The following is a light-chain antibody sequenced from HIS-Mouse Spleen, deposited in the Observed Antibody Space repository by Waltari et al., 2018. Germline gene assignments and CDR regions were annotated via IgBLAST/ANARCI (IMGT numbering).Light chain of an antibody. CDR3: CSYAGSYTGV. V-gene: IGLV2-11*01. CDR2: DVS. CDR1: RSDVGGYNY. J-gene: IGLJ1*01. Sequence: QSALTQPRSVSGSPGQSVTIACTGTRSDVGGYNYVSWYQQHPGKAPKLMIHDVSKRPSGVPDRFSGSKSGNTASLTISGLQAEDEADYYCCSYAGSYTGVFGTGTKVTVL.